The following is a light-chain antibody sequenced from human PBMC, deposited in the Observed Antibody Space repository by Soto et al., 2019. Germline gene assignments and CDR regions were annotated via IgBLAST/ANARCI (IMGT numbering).Light chain of an antibody. CDR2: DAS. J-gene: IGKJ5*01. Sequence: EIVLTQSPATLSLYPGERATLSCRASQSINNYLAWFQQKPGQAPRLLIYDASNRATGIPGRFSGSGSGTDFTLTISSLEPEDFAVYYCQQRSNWITVGQGTRLEI. CDR3: QQRSNWIT. CDR1: QSINNY. V-gene: IGKV3-11*01.